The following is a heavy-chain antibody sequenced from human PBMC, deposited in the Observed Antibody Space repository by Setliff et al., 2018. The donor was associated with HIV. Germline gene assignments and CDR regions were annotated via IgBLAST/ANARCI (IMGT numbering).Heavy chain of an antibody. CDR3: ARDPHIVATDGYMDV. CDR1: GYSFTDYY. D-gene: IGHD5-12*01. CDR2: INPKSDGT. J-gene: IGHJ6*03. Sequence: ASVKVSCKASGYSFTDYYIHWVRQAPGQGLEWMGWINPKSDGTNYAQKLQGRVTMTTDTSTSTAYMELRSLRSDDTAVYYCARDPHIVATDGYMDVWGKGTTVTVSS. V-gene: IGHV1-2*02.